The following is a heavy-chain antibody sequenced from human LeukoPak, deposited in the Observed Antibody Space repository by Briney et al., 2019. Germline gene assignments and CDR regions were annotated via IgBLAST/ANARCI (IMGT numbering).Heavy chain of an antibody. CDR1: GFTFSSYA. CDR3: AKLDSSGWSRPFDY. V-gene: IGHV3-30*18. Sequence: PGGSLRLSCAAPGFTFSSYAMHWVRRAPGKGLEWVAVMSHDGSNKYYGDSVKGRFTISRDNSKNTLYLQMNSLRAEDTAVYYCAKLDSSGWSRPFDYWGQGTLVTVSS. J-gene: IGHJ4*02. D-gene: IGHD6-19*01. CDR2: MSHDGSNK.